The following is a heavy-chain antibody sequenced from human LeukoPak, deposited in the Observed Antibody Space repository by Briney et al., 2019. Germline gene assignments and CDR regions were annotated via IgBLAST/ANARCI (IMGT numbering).Heavy chain of an antibody. V-gene: IGHV4-59*08. Sequence: SETLSLTCTVSGGSISSYYWSWIRQPPGKGLEWIGYIYYSGSTNYNPSLKSRVTISVDTSKNQFSLKLSSVTAADTAVYYCARLSFGPATGSWFDPWGQGTLV. CDR1: GGSISSYY. J-gene: IGHJ5*02. CDR3: ARLSFGPATGSWFDP. CDR2: IYYSGST. D-gene: IGHD1-14*01.